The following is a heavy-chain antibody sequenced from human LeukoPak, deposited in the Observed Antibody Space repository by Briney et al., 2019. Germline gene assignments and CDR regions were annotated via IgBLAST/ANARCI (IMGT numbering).Heavy chain of an antibody. V-gene: IGHV4-59*12. CDR2: IYYSGST. J-gene: IGHJ3*02. D-gene: IGHD3-9*01. Sequence: SETLSLTCTVSGGSISSYYWSWIRQPPGKGLEWIGYIYYSGSTNYNPSLKSRVTISVDTSKNQFSLKLSSVTAADTAVYYCAREPYDILTGYYKRGAFDIWGQGTMVTVSS. CDR3: AREPYDILTGYYKRGAFDI. CDR1: GGSISSYY.